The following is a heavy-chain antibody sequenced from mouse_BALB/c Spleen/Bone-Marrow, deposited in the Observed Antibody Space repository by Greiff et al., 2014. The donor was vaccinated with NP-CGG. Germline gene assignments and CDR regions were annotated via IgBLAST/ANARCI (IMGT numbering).Heavy chain of an antibody. J-gene: IGHJ1*01. CDR2: INPYNGGT. D-gene: IGHD1-1*01. V-gene: IGHV1-18*01. Sequence: EVQLQESGPELVKPGASMKISCKASGYSFTGYTMNWVKQSHGKNLEWIGLINPYNGGTTYNQKFKGRATLTVDKSSSTAYMELLSLTSEDSAVYYCASYFGSSCYFDVWGAGTTVTVSS. CDR3: ASYFGSSCYFDV. CDR1: GYSFTGYT.